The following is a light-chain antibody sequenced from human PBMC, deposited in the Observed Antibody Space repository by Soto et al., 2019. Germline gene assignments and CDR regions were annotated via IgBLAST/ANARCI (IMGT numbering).Light chain of an antibody. J-gene: IGKJ3*01. CDR2: AAS. CDR3: LQSYTFPFT. V-gene: IGKV1-39*01. Sequence: DIQMTQSPFSLSASVGDTVTLTCRASQDISNYLNWLQQKPGKAPKLLIYAASTLQTRVPSRFSGSESGTDFTLTISSLQPEDFAIYFCLQSYTFPFTFGPGTRVEIK. CDR1: QDISNY.